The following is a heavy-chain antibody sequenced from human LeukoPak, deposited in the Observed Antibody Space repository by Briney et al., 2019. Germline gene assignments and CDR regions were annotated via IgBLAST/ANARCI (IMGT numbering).Heavy chain of an antibody. J-gene: IGHJ4*02. CDR2: ISGSGGST. CDR1: GFTFSSCA. Sequence: GGSLRLSCAASGFTFSSCAMSWVRQAPGKGLEWVSAISGSGGSTYYADSVKGRFTISRDNSKNTLYLQMNSLRAEDTAVYYCAKDQSAAYYDYVWGSYRQYYFDYWGQGTLVTVSS. D-gene: IGHD3-16*02. V-gene: IGHV3-23*01. CDR3: AKDQSAAYYDYVWGSYRQYYFDY.